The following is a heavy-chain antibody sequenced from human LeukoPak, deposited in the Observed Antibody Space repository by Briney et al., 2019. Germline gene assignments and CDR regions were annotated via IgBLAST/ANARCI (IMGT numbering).Heavy chain of an antibody. Sequence: GESLKISYKGSGYSFTSYWIGWVRKAPGKGLECVSHITTGGSSIFYADFVKGRFTISRDNVKNSLYLQMNSLRAEDTAVYYCARVRYNSGWYDYWGQGALVTVSS. CDR1: GYSFTSYW. CDR3: ARVRYNSGWYDY. J-gene: IGHJ4*02. D-gene: IGHD6-19*01. V-gene: IGHV3-48*03. CDR2: ITTGGSSI.